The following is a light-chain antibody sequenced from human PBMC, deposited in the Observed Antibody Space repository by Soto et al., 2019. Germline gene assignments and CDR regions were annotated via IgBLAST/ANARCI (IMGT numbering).Light chain of an antibody. CDR3: CSYTGFSTPNYV. CDR1: SSDVGTYSL. Sequence: QSALSQPASVSGSPGQSITISCTGTSSDVGTYSLVSWYQQHPGKAPKLMIYEGNRRPSGVSSRFSGSKSGNTASLTISGLQAEDEADYYCCSYTGFSTPNYVFGTGTKLTVL. CDR2: EGN. V-gene: IGLV2-23*01. J-gene: IGLJ1*01.